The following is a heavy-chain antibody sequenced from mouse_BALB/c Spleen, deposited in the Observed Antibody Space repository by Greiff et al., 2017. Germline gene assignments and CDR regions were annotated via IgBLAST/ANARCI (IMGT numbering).Heavy chain of an antibody. D-gene: IGHD1-1*01. V-gene: IGHV5-6-5*01. Sequence: EVQGVESGGGLVKPGGSLKLSCAASGFTFSSYAMSWVRQTPEKRLEWVASISSGGSTYYPDSVKGRFTISRDNARNILYLQMSSLRSEDTAMYYCASHYYYGSSLSYWYFDVWGAGTTVTVSS. CDR1: GFTFSSYA. CDR3: ASHYYYGSSLSYWYFDV. J-gene: IGHJ1*01. CDR2: ISSGGST.